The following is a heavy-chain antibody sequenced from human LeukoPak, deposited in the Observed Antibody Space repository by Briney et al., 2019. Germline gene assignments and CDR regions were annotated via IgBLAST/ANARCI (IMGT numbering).Heavy chain of an antibody. D-gene: IGHD3-9*01. CDR3: ARAVILTGYKWFDP. V-gene: IGHV1-8*01. CDR1: RYTFSSYD. Sequence: ASVKVSCKASRYTFSSYDINWVREAAGQGLEWMGWMNPNTGRTGFAQKFQGRLTMTRDTSISTAYMELSSLRSEDTAVYYCARAVILTGYKWFDPWGQGTLVTVSS. CDR2: MNPNTGRT. J-gene: IGHJ5*02.